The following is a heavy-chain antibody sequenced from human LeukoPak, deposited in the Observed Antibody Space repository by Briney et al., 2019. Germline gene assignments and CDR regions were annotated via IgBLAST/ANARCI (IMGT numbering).Heavy chain of an antibody. Sequence: PGGSLKLSWAASGFSFSSYEMNWVRKAPGKGLEWISYINSNGRNIDYADSVRGRFTISRDNAKNSLFLQMNSLRAEDTAVYYCLCLWFGKGVYWGRGTLVTVSS. D-gene: IGHD3-10*01. V-gene: IGHV3-48*03. J-gene: IGHJ4*02. CDR2: INSNGRNI. CDR1: GFSFSSYE. CDR3: LCLWFGKGVY.